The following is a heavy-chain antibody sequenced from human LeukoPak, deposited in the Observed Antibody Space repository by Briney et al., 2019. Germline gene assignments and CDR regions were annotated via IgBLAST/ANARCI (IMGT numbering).Heavy chain of an antibody. CDR3: ARVDRYYGSGSYYIDY. CDR1: GYTFTGYY. CDR2: ISGYNGNT. J-gene: IGHJ4*02. D-gene: IGHD3-10*01. Sequence: ASVKVSCKASGYTFTGYYMHWVRQAPGQGLEWMGWISGYNGNTNYVQKLQGRVTMTTDTSTSTAYMELRSLRSADTAVYYCARVDRYYGSGSYYIDYWGQGTLVTVSS. V-gene: IGHV1-18*04.